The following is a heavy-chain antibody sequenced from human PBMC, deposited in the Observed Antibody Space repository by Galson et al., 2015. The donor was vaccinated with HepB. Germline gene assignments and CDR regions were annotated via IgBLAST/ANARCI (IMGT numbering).Heavy chain of an antibody. Sequence: LRLSCAASGFTFNKYAMSWVRQAPGKGLEWVSTFSVSGGGTYYAGSVKGRFTISRDDSKNTLYLQMNSLRADDTAIYYCAKAGDNSPRTFDFWGQGTLVTVSS. CDR2: FSVSGGGT. V-gene: IGHV3-23*01. D-gene: IGHD2-21*02. CDR1: GFTFNKYA. J-gene: IGHJ4*02. CDR3: AKAGDNSPRTFDF.